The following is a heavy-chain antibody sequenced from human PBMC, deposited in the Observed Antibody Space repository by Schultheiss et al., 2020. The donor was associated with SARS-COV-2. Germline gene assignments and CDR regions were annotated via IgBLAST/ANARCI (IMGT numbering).Heavy chain of an antibody. J-gene: IGHJ6*02. CDR1: GGSISSGGYY. CDR2: IYYSGST. CDR3: ASITISPPLYGMDV. D-gene: IGHD3-9*01. V-gene: IGHV4-31*03. Sequence: SETLSLTCTVSGGSISSGGYYWSWIRQHPGKGLEWIGYIYYSGSTYYNPSLKSRVTISVDTSKNQFSLKLSSVTAADTAVYYCASITISPPLYGMDVWGQGTTVTVSS.